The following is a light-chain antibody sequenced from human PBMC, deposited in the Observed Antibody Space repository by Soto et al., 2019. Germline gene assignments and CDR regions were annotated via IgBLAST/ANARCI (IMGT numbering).Light chain of an antibody. Sequence: EIVMTRSPATLSSSPWEIATLSCRASQSVSNNYLAWYQQKPGQSPRLLIYGASNRATGIPDRFSGSGSGTDFTLTISSLQPEDFATYYCQRDYNNIRTFGQGTKVDIK. CDR2: GAS. CDR1: QSVSNNY. J-gene: IGKJ1*01. CDR3: QRDYNNIRT. V-gene: IGKV3D-7*01.